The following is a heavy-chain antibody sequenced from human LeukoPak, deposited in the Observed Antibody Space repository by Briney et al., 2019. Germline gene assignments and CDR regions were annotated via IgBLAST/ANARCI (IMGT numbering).Heavy chain of an antibody. J-gene: IGHJ3*02. CDR2: ISSSGSTI. V-gene: IGHV3-11*01. CDR1: GFTFSDYY. D-gene: IGHD3-16*01. Sequence: GGSLRLSCAASGFTFSDYYMSWIRQAPGKGLEWVSYISSSGSTIYYADSVKGRFTISRDNAKNSLYLQMNSLRAEDTAMYYCARDGTGAPLIRPVVCCRDEPDAFDIWGQGTMVTVSS. CDR3: ARDGTGAPLIRPVVCCRDEPDAFDI.